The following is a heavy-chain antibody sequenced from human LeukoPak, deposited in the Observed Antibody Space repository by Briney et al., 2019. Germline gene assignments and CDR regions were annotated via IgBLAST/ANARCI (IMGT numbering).Heavy chain of an antibody. CDR2: IRYDGSNK. CDR3: TRGAGYLVY. V-gene: IGHV3-30*02. D-gene: IGHD6-13*01. CDR1: GFTFSSYG. Sequence: GGSLRLSCAASGFTFSSYGMHWVRQAPGKGLEWVAFIRYDGSNKYYADSVKGRFTISRDDSKNTLYLQMGSLRPEDMAVYYCTRGAGYLVYWGQGTLVTVSS. J-gene: IGHJ4*02.